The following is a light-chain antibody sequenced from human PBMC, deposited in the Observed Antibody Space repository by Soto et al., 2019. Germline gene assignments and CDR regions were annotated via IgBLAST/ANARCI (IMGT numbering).Light chain of an antibody. V-gene: IGKV4-1*01. CDR2: WAS. CDR3: QQYYSTPRT. CDR1: QSVLYSVNNRNC. J-gene: IGKJ1*01. Sequence: DIVMTQSPDSLAVSLGERATINCKSSQSVLYSVNNRNCVAWYQQKPGQPPKLLLYWASTRESGVPDRFSGSGSGTDFTLTISSLQAEDVAVYYCQQYYSTPRTFGQGTKVEIK.